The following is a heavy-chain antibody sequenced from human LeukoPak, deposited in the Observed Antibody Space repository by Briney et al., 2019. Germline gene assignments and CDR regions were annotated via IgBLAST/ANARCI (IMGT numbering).Heavy chain of an antibody. CDR1: GGSVSSGGYY. Sequence: SQTLSLTCTVSGGSVSSGGYYWSWIRQHPGKGPEWIGYIFYSGSTHYNPSLKRRVTLSLDTSKNQFSLQLNSVTPEDTAMYYCARAETYSGRIFDFWGQGALVTVSS. V-gene: IGHV4-31*03. J-gene: IGHJ4*02. CDR3: ARAETYSGRIFDF. D-gene: IGHD1-26*01. CDR2: IFYSGST.